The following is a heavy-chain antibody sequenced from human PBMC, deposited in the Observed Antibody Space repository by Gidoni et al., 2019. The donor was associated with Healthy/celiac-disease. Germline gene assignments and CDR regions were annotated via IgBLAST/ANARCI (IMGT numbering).Heavy chain of an antibody. J-gene: IGHJ4*02. CDR1: GCTFRSYA. D-gene: IGHD5-12*01. V-gene: IGHV3-23*01. CDR2: ISGSGGRT. CDR3: AKEGGGATTFDY. Sequence: EVQLLESGGGLVQPGGSLRLSCAASGCTFRSYAMSWVRQAPGKGLGWVSAISGSGGRTYYADSVKGRFTISRDNSKNTLYLQMNSLRAEDTAVYYCAKEGGGATTFDYWGQGTLVTVSS.